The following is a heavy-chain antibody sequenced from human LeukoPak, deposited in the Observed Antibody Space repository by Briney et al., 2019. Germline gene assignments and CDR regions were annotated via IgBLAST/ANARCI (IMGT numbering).Heavy chain of an antibody. CDR3: ARDPIGSRWPYYFDY. CDR1: GYTFTTYA. V-gene: IGHV1-3*01. D-gene: IGHD6-13*01. J-gene: IGHJ4*02. Sequence: ASVKVSCKASGYTFTTYAMHWVRQAPGQRLEWMGRINAGNSNTKYSQKFQARVTITRDTSASTAYMELRSLRSEDTAVYYCARDPIGSRWPYYFDYWGQGTLVTVAS. CDR2: INAGNSNT.